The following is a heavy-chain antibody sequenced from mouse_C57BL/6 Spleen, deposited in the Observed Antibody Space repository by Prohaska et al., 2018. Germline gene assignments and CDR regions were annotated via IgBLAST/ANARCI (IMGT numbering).Heavy chain of an antibody. CDR3: ARENDGNYGGFAY. CDR2: INPNNGGT. CDR1: GYTFTDYY. D-gene: IGHD2-3*01. J-gene: IGHJ3*01. V-gene: IGHV1-26*01. Sequence: VQLQQSGPELVKPGASVKISCKASGYTFTDYYMNWVKQSHGKSLEWIGDINPNNGGTSYNQKFKRKATLTVDKSSSTAYMELRSLTSEDSAVYYCARENDGNYGGFAYWGQGTLVTVSA.